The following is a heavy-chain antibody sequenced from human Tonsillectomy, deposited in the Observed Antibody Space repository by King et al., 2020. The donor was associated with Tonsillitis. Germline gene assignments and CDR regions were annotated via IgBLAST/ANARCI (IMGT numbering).Heavy chain of an antibody. CDR1: GFTFSSYG. V-gene: IGHV3-30*03. CDR2: TSYDGDIQ. Sequence: VQLVESGGGVVQPGRSLRLSCAASGFTFSSYGMHWVRQAPGKGLEWVAVTSYDGDIQYYADSVKGRFTLSRDNSKNTLYLQMDRLRAEDTAVYYCATARAGSSWYGGDCWGQGTLVTVSS. D-gene: IGHD6-13*01. J-gene: IGHJ4*02. CDR3: ATARAGSSWYGGDC.